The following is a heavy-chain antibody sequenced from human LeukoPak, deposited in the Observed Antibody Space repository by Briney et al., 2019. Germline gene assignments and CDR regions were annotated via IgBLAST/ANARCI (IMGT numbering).Heavy chain of an antibody. V-gene: IGHV7-4-1*02. D-gene: IGHD3-22*01. CDR2: INTNTGNP. Sequence: ASVKVSCKASGYTFTSYAMNWVRQAPGQGLEWMGWINTNTGNPTYAQGFTGRFVFSLDTSVSTAYLQISSLKAEDTAVYYCAREGYYYDSSGYYRPFDYWGQGTLVTVSS. CDR1: GYTFTSYA. CDR3: AREGYYYDSSGYYRPFDY. J-gene: IGHJ4*02.